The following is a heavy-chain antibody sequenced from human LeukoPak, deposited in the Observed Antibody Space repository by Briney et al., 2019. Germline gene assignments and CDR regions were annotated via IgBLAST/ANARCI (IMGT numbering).Heavy chain of an antibody. D-gene: IGHD2-21*01. V-gene: IGHV4-59*01. CDR2: IYYSGST. Sequence: SETLSLTCTVSGDSISSYYWSWIRQPPGKGLEWIGYIYYSGSTNYNPSLKSRVTISVDTSKNQFSLKLSSVTSADTAVYYCARGVVIAPQTFDYWGQGTLVTVSS. J-gene: IGHJ4*02. CDR3: ARGVVIAPQTFDY. CDR1: GDSISSYY.